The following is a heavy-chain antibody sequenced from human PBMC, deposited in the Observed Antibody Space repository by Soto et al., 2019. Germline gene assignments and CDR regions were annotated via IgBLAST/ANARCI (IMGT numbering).Heavy chain of an antibody. Sequence: VQLVESGGVVVQPGGSLRLSCAASGFTFDDYTMHWVRQAPGKGLEWVSLISWDGGSTYYADSVKGRFTISRDNSKNSLYLQMNSLRTEDTALYYCAKDMGGYDHYFDYWGQGTLVTVSS. CDR2: ISWDGGST. J-gene: IGHJ4*02. CDR1: GFTFDDYT. V-gene: IGHV3-43*01. CDR3: AKDMGGYDHYFDY. D-gene: IGHD5-12*01.